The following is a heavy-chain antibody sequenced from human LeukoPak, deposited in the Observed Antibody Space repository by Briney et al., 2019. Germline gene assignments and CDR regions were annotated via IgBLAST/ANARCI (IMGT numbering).Heavy chain of an antibody. CDR2: ISGTSSSTI. D-gene: IGHD6-19*01. CDR1: AFTFSGYW. J-gene: IGHJ4*02. V-gene: IGHV3-48*02. CDR3: AKERIAVASSSFDS. Sequence: QAGGSLRLSCAASAFTFSGYWMRWARQAPGKGLEWVSYISGTSSSTIYYADSVKGRFTISRDDAMNSLYLQMNSLRDEDTAVYYCAKERIAVASSSFDSWGQGTLVTVSS.